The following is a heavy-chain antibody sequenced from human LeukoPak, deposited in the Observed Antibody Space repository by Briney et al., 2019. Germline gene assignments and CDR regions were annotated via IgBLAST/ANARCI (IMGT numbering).Heavy chain of an antibody. J-gene: IGHJ4*02. CDR1: GYTFTNYY. CDR2: INPNSGAT. V-gene: IGHV1-2*02. Sequence: ASVKVSCKASGYTFTNYYIHWARQAPGQGLEWMGWINPNSGATNYAQKFQGRVTMTRDTSISTAYMELSSLRFDDTALYYCVRRQGGGWYGFDYWGQGTLVTVSS. D-gene: IGHD6-19*01. CDR3: VRRQGGGWYGFDY.